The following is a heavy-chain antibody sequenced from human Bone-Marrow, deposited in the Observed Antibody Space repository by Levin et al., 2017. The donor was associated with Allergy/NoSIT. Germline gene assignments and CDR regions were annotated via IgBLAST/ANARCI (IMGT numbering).Heavy chain of an antibody. V-gene: IGHV4-38-2*02. CDR1: GYSISSGYY. D-gene: IGHD5-24*01. J-gene: IGHJ3*02. CDR3: ARMATIGDDAFDI. Sequence: KSSETLSLTCTVSGYSISSGYYWGWIRQPPGKGLEWIGSIYHSGSTYYNPSLKSRVTISVDTSKNQFSLKLSSVTAADTAVYYCARMATIGDDAFDIWGQGTMVTVSS. CDR2: IYHSGST.